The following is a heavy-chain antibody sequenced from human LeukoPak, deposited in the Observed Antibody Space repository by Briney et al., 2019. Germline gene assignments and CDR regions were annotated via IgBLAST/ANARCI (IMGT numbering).Heavy chain of an antibody. CDR1: GFTFRDVW. Sequence: GGSLRLSCTASGFTFRDVWMTWVRQAPGKGLEWVGRMQTITDGGTTDYAAPVRGRFTISRDDSKNTLYLQMNSLKTEDTAVYYCTSTLGYWGQGTLVTVPS. J-gene: IGHJ4*02. CDR3: TSTLGY. V-gene: IGHV3-15*01. CDR2: MQTITDGGTT. D-gene: IGHD3-16*01.